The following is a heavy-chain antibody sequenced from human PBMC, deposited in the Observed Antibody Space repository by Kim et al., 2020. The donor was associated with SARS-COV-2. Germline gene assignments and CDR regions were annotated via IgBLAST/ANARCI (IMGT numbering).Heavy chain of an antibody. Sequence: SVKVSCKASGGTFSSYAISWVRQAPGQGLEWMGGIIPIFGTANYAQKFQGRVTITADESTSTAYMELSSLRSEDTAVYYCASIYGVNSDWYFDLWGRGTLVTVSS. CDR2: IIPIFGTA. CDR1: GGTFSSYA. J-gene: IGHJ2*01. CDR3: ASIYGVNSDWYFDL. V-gene: IGHV1-69*13. D-gene: IGHD4-17*01.